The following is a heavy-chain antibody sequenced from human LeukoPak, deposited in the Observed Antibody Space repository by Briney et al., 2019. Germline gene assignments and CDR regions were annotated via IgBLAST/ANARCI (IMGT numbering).Heavy chain of an antibody. CDR1: GYTFTSYD. D-gene: IGHD3-3*01. CDR3: ARGFKDFWSGYSTYYFDY. J-gene: IGHJ4*02. V-gene: IGHV1-8*01. CDR2: MNPNSGNT. Sequence: GASVKVSCKASGYTFTSYDINWVRPATGQGLEWMGWMNPNSGNTGYAQKFQGRVTMTRNTSISTAYMELSSLRSEDTAVYYCARGFKDFWSGYSTYYFDYWGQGTLVTVSS.